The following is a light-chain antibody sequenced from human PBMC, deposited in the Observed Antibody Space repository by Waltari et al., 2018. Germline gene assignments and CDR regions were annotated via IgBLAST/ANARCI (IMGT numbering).Light chain of an antibody. CDR1: SSAIGSYNF. Sequence: QSALIQPPSVSGSPGQSVAISCTGPSSAIGSYNFVSWYQQFPGTAPKLLIYEVTNRPSGVPDRFSGSKSGYTASLAISGLQPEDEADYYCSSYTTSSTVIFGGGTKLTVL. J-gene: IGLJ2*01. CDR3: SSYTTSSTVI. V-gene: IGLV2-18*02. CDR2: EVT.